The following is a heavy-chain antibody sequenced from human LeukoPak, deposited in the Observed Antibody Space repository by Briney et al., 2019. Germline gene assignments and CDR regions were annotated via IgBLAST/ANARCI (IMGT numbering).Heavy chain of an antibody. J-gene: IGHJ4*02. Sequence: ASVKVSCKTSGYNFTNYYMHWVRQAPGHGLEWMGIMNPSGDTTTYAEKFQGRVTMTRDTSTSTVYMELNSLRSEDTAVYYCARGGALRYFEWFSAYWGQGTLVTVSS. CDR1: GYNFTNYY. CDR3: ARGGALRYFEWFSAY. CDR2: MNPSGDTT. V-gene: IGHV1-46*01. D-gene: IGHD3-9*01.